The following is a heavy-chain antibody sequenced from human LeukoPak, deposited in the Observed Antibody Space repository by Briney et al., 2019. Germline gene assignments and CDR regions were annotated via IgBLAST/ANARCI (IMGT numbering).Heavy chain of an antibody. Sequence: GGSLRLTCVASGFSFNNYRMTWVRQAPGKGLEWVANIKQDGSEKQYVDSVKGRFAISRDNAKKSLYLQINTLRAEDTAVYYCVRGPHIAATSYWGQGTLVTVSS. J-gene: IGHJ4*02. D-gene: IGHD6-25*01. CDR1: GFSFNNYR. CDR3: VRGPHIAATSY. CDR2: IKQDGSEK. V-gene: IGHV3-7*03.